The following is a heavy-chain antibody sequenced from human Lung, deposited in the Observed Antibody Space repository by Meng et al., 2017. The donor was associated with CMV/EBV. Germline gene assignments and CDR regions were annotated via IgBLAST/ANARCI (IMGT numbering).Heavy chain of an antibody. D-gene: IGHD3-10*01. Sequence: GGSLRLSCAASRFSSYTLNWVRQAPGKGLEWVSSISSSSSYVYYADSVKGRFTISRDNAKNSLYLEMNSLRAEDTAVYYCARGGYDYDSGSYYYYFVHWGQGSLVTGSS. CDR3: ARGGYDYDSGSYYYYFVH. V-gene: IGHV3-21*01. J-gene: IGHJ4*02. CDR2: ISSSSSYV. CDR1: RFSSYT.